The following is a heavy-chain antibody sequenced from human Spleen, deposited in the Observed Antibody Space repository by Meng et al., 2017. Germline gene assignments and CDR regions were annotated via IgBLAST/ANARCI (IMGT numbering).Heavy chain of an antibody. CDR3: ARDRMIRGVIKTPFDY. CDR1: GFTVSSNY. CDR2: IYSGGST. D-gene: IGHD3-10*01. Sequence: GESLKISCAASGFTVSSNYMSWVRQAPGKGLEWVSVIYSGGSTYYADAVRGRFTISRDNSKNTLYLQMNSLRAEDTAVYYCARDRMIRGVIKTPFDYWGQGRLVTVSS. V-gene: IGHV3-66*02. J-gene: IGHJ4*02.